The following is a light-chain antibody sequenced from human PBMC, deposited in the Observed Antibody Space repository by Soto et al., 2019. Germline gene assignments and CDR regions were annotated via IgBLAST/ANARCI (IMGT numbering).Light chain of an antibody. CDR2: G. V-gene: IGLV1-40*01. CDR1: SSNIGAGYP. J-gene: IGLJ3*02. Sequence: QSVLTQPPSVSGAPGQRVTISCNGSSSNIGAGYPVHWYQQLPGTAPKLLVAGNRPSGVPDRFSVSKSGASASLAITGLQAEDEADYYCQSYDSSLSRRWLFGGGTQLTVL. CDR3: QSYDSSLSRRWL.